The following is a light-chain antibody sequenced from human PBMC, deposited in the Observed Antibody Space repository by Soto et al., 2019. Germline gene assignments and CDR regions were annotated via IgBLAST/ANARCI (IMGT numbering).Light chain of an antibody. CDR2: GAS. V-gene: IGKV3-20*01. J-gene: IGKJ2*01. Sequence: EIVLPQSPGTLSLSPGERATLSCRASQSVSSSYLAWYQQKPGQAPRPLIYGASSRATGIPARFSGSGSGTDFTLTTSRLEPEDFAVYYCQQYVSSPYTFGQGNKLEIK. CDR3: QQYVSSPYT. CDR1: QSVSSSY.